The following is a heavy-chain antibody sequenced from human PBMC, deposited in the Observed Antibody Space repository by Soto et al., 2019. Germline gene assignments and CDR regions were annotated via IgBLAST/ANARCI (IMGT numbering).Heavy chain of an antibody. D-gene: IGHD2-8*01. CDR3: ARYWMTNNHYYYYMDG. CDR1: GFTFSSYG. Sequence: QVQLVESGGGVVQPGRSLRLSCAASGFTFSSYGMHWVRQAPGKGLEWVAVIWYDGSNKYYADSVKGRFTISSDNSKNTLDRQSNSERADDTAVYYCARYWMTNNHYYYYMDGLGKGTTVTVFS. CDR2: IWYDGSNK. V-gene: IGHV3-33*01. J-gene: IGHJ6*03.